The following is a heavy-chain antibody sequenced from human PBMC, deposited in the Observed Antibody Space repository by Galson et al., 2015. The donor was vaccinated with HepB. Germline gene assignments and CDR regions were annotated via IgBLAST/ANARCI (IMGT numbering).Heavy chain of an antibody. CDR2: IWYDGSNK. D-gene: IGHD2-2*01. J-gene: IGHJ4*02. CDR1: GFTFSSYG. Sequence: SLRLSCAASGFTFSSYGMHWVRQAPGRGLEWVAVIWYDGSNKYYADSVKSRFTISRDNSKNTLYLQMNSLRAEDTAVYYCARGGLRYCSTTSCPLDYWGQGTLVTVSS. CDR3: ARGGLRYCSTTSCPLDY. V-gene: IGHV3-33*08.